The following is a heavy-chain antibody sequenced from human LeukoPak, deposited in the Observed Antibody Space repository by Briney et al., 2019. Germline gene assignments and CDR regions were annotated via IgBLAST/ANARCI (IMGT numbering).Heavy chain of an antibody. CDR2: IHPGDSDT. J-gene: IGHJ3*02. Sequence: GDSLKISCKGSGYSFTSYWIGWVRQMPGKGLEWMGIIHPGDSDTRYSPFFQGQVTISADKSISTAYLQWSSLKASDTAMYYCARPGIAAAASDAFDIWGQGTMVTVSS. CDR3: ARPGIAAAASDAFDI. V-gene: IGHV5-51*01. CDR1: GYSFTSYW. D-gene: IGHD6-13*01.